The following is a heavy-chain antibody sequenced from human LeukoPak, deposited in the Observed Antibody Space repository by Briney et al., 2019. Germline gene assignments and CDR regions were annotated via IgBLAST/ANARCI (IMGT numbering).Heavy chain of an antibody. CDR3: ARDVAGTTGTPWFDP. CDR1: GFTVSSNC. Sequence: GGSLRLSCAASGFTVSSNCMTWVRQAPGKGLEWVSIIYSGGPTYYADSVKGRFTISRDISKNTVYLQMNSLRTEDSAVYYCARDVAGTTGTPWFDPWGQGTRVTVSS. J-gene: IGHJ5*02. D-gene: IGHD1-1*01. V-gene: IGHV3-53*01. CDR2: IYSGGPT.